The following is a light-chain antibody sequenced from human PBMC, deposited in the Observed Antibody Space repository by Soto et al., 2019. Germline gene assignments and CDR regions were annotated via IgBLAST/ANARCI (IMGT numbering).Light chain of an antibody. V-gene: IGKV3-15*01. CDR2: GAS. Sequence: EIVMPQSPATLSVSPGERATLSCRASQSVSSKLAWYQQKPGQAPRLLIYGASTRATGIPARFSGSGSGTEFTLTISSLQSEEFAVYYCQPYNNWPWTFGQGTKVEIK. CDR3: QPYNNWPWT. CDR1: QSVSSK. J-gene: IGKJ1*01.